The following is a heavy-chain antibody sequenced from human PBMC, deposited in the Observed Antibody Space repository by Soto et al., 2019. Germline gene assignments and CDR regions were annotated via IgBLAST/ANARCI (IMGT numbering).Heavy chain of an antibody. D-gene: IGHD2-8*01. CDR3: AKDKKVCATVLDY. CDR2: LSGSGGST. V-gene: IGHV3-23*01. Sequence: GGSLRLSCAASGFTFSSYAMSWVRQAPGKGLEWVSALSGSGGSTYNADSVKGRFTISRDNSKNTLYLQMNSLRAEDTAVYYCAKDKKVCATVLDYWGQGTLVTVSS. J-gene: IGHJ4*02. CDR1: GFTFSSYA.